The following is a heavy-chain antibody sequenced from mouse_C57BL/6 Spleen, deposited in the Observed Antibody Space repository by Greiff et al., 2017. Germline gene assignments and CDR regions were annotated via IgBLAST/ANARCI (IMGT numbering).Heavy chain of an antibody. V-gene: IGHV3-1*01. Sequence: EVKLMESGPGMVKPSQSLSLTCTVSGYSITSGYDWHWNRPFPGNQLEWMGYISYSGSPTYNPSLKSRISITHDTSKNHFFLTLNSVTTEDTATYYCARVDVSWFAYWCQGTLVTVSA. CDR2: ISYSGSP. J-gene: IGHJ3*01. CDR1: GYSITSGYD. CDR3: ARVDVSWFAY.